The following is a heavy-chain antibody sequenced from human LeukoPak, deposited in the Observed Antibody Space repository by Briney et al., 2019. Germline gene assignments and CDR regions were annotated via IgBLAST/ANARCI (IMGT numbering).Heavy chain of an antibody. D-gene: IGHD3-3*01. Sequence: SETLSLTCAVYGGSFSGYYWSWIRQPPGKGLEWIGEINHSGSTNYNPSLKSRVTISVDTSKNQFSLKLSSVTAADTAVYYCAXXSADYDFWSGYYPDQYYFDYWGQGTLVTVSS. CDR1: GGSFSGYY. V-gene: IGHV4-34*01. CDR3: AXXSADYDFWSGYYPDQYYFDY. CDR2: INHSGST. J-gene: IGHJ4*02.